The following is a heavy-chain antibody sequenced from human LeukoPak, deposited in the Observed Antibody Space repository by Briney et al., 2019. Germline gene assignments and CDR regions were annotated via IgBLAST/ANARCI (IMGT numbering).Heavy chain of an antibody. D-gene: IGHD3-10*01. V-gene: IGHV3-30*18. J-gene: IGHJ1*01. CDR1: GFTVSSNY. CDR3: AKDPIRGALSGYFQH. Sequence: PGGSLRLSCAASGFTVSSNYMSWVRQAPGKGLEWVAVISYDGNNKYYADSVKGRFTISRDNSKNTLYLQMNSLRAEDTAVYYCAKDPIRGALSGYFQHWGQGTLVTISS. CDR2: ISYDGNNK.